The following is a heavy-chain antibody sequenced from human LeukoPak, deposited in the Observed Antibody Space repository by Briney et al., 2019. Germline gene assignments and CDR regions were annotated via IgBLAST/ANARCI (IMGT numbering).Heavy chain of an antibody. CDR3: ANSAGAANFDY. D-gene: IGHD2-15*01. Sequence: GGSLRLSCAAPGFTFSSYAMSWVRQAPGKGLEWVSAISGSGGSTYYADSVKGRFTISRDNSKNTLYLQMNSLRAEDTAVYHCANSAGAANFDYWGQGTLVTVSS. V-gene: IGHV3-23*01. CDR1: GFTFSSYA. J-gene: IGHJ4*02. CDR2: ISGSGGST.